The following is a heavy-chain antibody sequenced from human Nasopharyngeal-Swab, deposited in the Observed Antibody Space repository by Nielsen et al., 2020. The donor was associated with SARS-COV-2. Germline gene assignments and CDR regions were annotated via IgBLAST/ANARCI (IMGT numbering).Heavy chain of an antibody. J-gene: IGHJ4*02. V-gene: IGHV4-31*03. Sequence: SETLSLTCTVSGGSISSGGYYWSWIRQHPGKGLEWIGYIYYSGSTYYNPSLKSRVTISVDTSKNQFSLKLSSVSAADTAVYYCARDEVAGGYFDYWGRGTLVTVSS. D-gene: IGHD2-15*01. CDR2: IYYSGST. CDR1: GGSISSGGYY. CDR3: ARDEVAGGYFDY.